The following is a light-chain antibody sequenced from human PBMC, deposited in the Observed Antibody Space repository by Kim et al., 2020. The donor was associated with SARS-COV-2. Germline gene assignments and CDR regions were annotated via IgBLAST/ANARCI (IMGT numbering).Light chain of an antibody. CDR3: QTWDSTTVV. CDR1: KLGDKY. J-gene: IGLJ2*01. V-gene: IGLV3-1*01. Sequence: SYELTQPPSVSVSPGQTVSITCSGDKLGDKYACWYQQKPGQSPVLVIYQDTKRPSGIPERFSGSKSGNTATLTISGTQAMDEADYYCQTWDSTTVVFGGGTQLTVL. CDR2: QDT.